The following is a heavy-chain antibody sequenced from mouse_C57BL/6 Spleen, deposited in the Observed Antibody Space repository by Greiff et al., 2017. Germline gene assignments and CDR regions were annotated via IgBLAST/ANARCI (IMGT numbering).Heavy chain of an antibody. D-gene: IGHD1-1*01. CDR2: ISSGGDYI. J-gene: IGHJ2*01. V-gene: IGHV5-9-1*02. Sequence: EVQLVESGEGLVKPGGSLKLSCAASGFTFSSYAMSWVRQTPEKRLEWVAYISSGGDYIYYADTLKGRFTISRDNARNTLYLQMSSLKSEDPAMYYCTRTVDYYGSSYYFDYWGQGTTLTVSS. CDR1: GFTFSSYA. CDR3: TRTVDYYGSSYYFDY.